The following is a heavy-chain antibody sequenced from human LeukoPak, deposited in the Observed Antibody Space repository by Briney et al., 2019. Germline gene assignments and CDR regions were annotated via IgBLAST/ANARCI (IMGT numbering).Heavy chain of an antibody. D-gene: IGHD2-15*01. CDR2: MYHTGHT. CDR1: GGSISNYY. J-gene: IGHJ4*02. Sequence: SETLSLTCNVSGGSISNYYWSCIRQPPGKGLEWIGYMYHTGHTMYNSSLKSRVTMSLDTSKNHFSLRLSSVTAADTAVYYCARHPFATPFDYWGPGTLVTVSS. CDR3: ARHPFATPFDY. V-gene: IGHV4-59*08.